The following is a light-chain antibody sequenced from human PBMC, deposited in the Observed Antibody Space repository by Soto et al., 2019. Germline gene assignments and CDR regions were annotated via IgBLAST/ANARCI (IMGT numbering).Light chain of an antibody. Sequence: EILLTQSPGTLALAPWGMATLSLMASQSVSSSYLAWYQQKPGQAPRLLIYDASNRATGIPARFSGSGSGTDFTLTISSLEPEDFAVYYCQQRSNWLITFGQGTRLEIK. V-gene: IGKV3D-20*02. J-gene: IGKJ5*01. CDR2: DAS. CDR3: QQRSNWLIT. CDR1: QSVSSSY.